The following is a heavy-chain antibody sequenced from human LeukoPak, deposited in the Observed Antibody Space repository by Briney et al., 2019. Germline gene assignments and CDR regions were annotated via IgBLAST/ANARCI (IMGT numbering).Heavy chain of an antibody. CDR1: GASISSYF. V-gene: IGHV4-59*12. CDR2: IYYRGST. J-gene: IGHJ4*02. Sequence: PSETLSLTCTVSGASISSYFWNWIRQSPGKGLEWIAYIYYRGSTNYNPSLESRITTSVDTSKNQFSLKLSSVTAADTAVYYCARSYYDSIGYHLYYFDYWGQGTLVTVSS. CDR3: ARSYYDSIGYHLYYFDY. D-gene: IGHD3-22*01.